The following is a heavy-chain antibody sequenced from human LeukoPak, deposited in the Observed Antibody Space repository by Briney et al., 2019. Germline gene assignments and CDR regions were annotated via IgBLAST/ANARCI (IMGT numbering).Heavy chain of an antibody. V-gene: IGHV4-4*07. CDR3: GRGRPPVLRYFDWLLIFDY. J-gene: IGHJ4*02. Sequence: SETLSLTCTVSGGSISSYYWSWIRQPAGKGLEWIGRIYTSGSTNYNPSLKSRVTMSVDTSKNQFSLKLSSVTAADTAVYYCGRGRPPVLRYFDWLLIFDYWGQGTLVTVSS. D-gene: IGHD3-9*01. CDR1: GGSISSYY. CDR2: IYTSGST.